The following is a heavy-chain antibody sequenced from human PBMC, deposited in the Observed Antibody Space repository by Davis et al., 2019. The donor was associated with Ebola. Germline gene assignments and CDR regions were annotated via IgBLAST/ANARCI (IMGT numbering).Heavy chain of an antibody. CDR3: AREVGETKLDQ. V-gene: IGHV1-18*01. CDR2: ISAHSGDT. D-gene: IGHD1-26*01. J-gene: IGHJ4*02. CDR1: GYTFTTYG. Sequence: ASVKVSCKASGYTFTTYGINWVRQAPGQGLEWMGWISAHSGDTNYAQKFQGRVTLTADESTSTAYMELTNLRSDDTAVYYCAREVGETKLDQWGQGTLVTVSS.